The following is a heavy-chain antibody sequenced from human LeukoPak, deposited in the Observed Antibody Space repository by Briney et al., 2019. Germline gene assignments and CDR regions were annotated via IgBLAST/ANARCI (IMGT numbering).Heavy chain of an antibody. CDR3: KVTFGGQADY. CDR1: GYTLTELS. Sequence: ASVKVSCKVSGYTLTELSMHWVRQAPGKGLEWMGGFDPEDGETIYAQKFQGRVTMTEDTSTDTAYMELSRLRSDDTAVYYCKVTFGGQADYWGQGTLVTVSS. V-gene: IGHV1-24*01. J-gene: IGHJ4*02. CDR2: FDPEDGET. D-gene: IGHD3-16*01.